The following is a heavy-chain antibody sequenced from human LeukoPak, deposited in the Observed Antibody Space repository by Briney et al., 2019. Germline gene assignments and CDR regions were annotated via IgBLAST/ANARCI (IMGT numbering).Heavy chain of an antibody. D-gene: IGHD3-22*01. CDR3: ARGGDYYDSSGYYDDAFDI. V-gene: IGHV4-38-2*02. CDR1: GYSISSGYY. Sequence: SETLSLTCTVSGYSISSGYYWGWIRQPPGKGLEWIGSIYHSGSTYYNPSLKSRVTISVDTSKNQFSLKLSSVTAADTAVYYCARGGDYYDSSGYYDDAFDIWGQGTMVTVSS. J-gene: IGHJ3*02. CDR2: IYHSGST.